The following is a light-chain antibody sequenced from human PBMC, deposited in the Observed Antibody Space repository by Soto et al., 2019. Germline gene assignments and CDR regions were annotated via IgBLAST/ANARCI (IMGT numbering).Light chain of an antibody. CDR3: TSFTSSSTWV. CDR2: EVS. Sequence: QSALTQPASVSGSPGQSITISCTGTSSDVGGYNYVSWFQQHPGKAPKLKIYEVSNRPSGVSNRFSGSKSGYTASLTISELQAEDEADYYCTSFTSSSTWVFGGGNKLTVL. V-gene: IGLV2-14*03. CDR1: SSDVGGYNY. J-gene: IGLJ3*02.